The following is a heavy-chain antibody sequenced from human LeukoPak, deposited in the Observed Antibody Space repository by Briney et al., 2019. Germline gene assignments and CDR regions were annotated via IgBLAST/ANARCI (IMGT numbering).Heavy chain of an antibody. D-gene: IGHD7-27*01. J-gene: IGHJ6*02. CDR2: INHSGST. CDR3: ARGVRFLLGYYYYGMDV. Sequence: SETLSLTCAVYGGSFSGYYWNWIRQPPGKGLEWIGEINHSGSTNYNPYLKNRVTISVDTSKSQFSLKLISVTAADTAAYYCARGVRFLLGYYYYGMDVWGQGTTVTVSS. CDR1: GGSFSGYY. V-gene: IGHV4-34*01.